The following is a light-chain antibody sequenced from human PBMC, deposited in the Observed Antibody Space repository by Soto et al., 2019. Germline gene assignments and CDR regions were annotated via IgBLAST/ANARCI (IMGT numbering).Light chain of an antibody. V-gene: IGKV3-20*01. Sequence: EIVLTQSPGTLSLSPGERATLSCRASQSVSSSFLAWYQQKPGQAPRLLIYGASSRATGIPDRFSGSGSGTDFTLTISRLEPEDFEVYYCQQYDSSPSTFGPGTKVDIK. CDR2: GAS. CDR1: QSVSSSF. J-gene: IGKJ3*01. CDR3: QQYDSSPST.